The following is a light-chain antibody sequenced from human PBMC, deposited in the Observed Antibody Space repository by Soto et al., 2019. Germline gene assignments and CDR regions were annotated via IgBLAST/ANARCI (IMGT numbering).Light chain of an antibody. CDR2: AAS. CDR1: QSISSY. Sequence: DIQMTQSPSSLSASVGDRVTITCRARQSISSYLNWYQQKPGKASKLLIYAASSLQSGVPSRFSGSGSGTDFTLTISSLQPEDFATYYCQQSYSTLITFGQGTRLEIK. J-gene: IGKJ5*01. V-gene: IGKV1-39*01. CDR3: QQSYSTLIT.